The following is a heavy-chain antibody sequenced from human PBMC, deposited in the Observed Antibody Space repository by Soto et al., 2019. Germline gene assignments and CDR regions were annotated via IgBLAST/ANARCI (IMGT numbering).Heavy chain of an antibody. CDR2: INHSGST. V-gene: IGHV4-31*03. CDR3: ARGGVWFGELLSGKSRPSGTSTRLWWFDP. CDR1: GGSISSGGYY. D-gene: IGHD3-10*01. Sequence: SETLSLTCTVSGGSISSGGYYWSWIRQHPGKGLEWIGEINHSGSTNYNPSLKSRVTISVDTSKNQFSLKLSSVTPADPAVYYCARGGVWFGELLSGKSRPSGTSTRLWWFDPWGQRTLVTVSS. J-gene: IGHJ5*02.